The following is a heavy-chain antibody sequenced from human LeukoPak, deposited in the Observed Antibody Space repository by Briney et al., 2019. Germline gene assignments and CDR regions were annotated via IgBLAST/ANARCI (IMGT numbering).Heavy chain of an antibody. V-gene: IGHV1-69*05. D-gene: IGHD2-21*02. CDR3: AREGGDCYLCPDAFGI. CDR2: IIPIFGTA. J-gene: IGHJ3*02. CDR1: GGTFSSYA. Sequence: SVKVSCKASGGTFSSYAISWVRQAPGQGLDWMGGIIPIFGTANYAQKFQGRVTITTDDSTSTAYMELGSLRSEDTAVYYCAREGGDCYLCPDAFGIWGQGTMVTVSS.